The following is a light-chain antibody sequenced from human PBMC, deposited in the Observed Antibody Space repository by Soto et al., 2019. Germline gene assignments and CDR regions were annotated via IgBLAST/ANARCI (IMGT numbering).Light chain of an antibody. Sequence: HSVLTQPPSVSGAPGQRVTISCTGSSSNIGAGYDVHWYQQLPGTAPKLLIYGNSNRPSGVPDRFSGSKSGTSASPAITGVQAEDEADYYCQSYDSSLSGWVFGGGTKLTVL. CDR1: SSNIGAGYD. J-gene: IGLJ3*02. V-gene: IGLV1-40*01. CDR3: QSYDSSLSGWV. CDR2: GNS.